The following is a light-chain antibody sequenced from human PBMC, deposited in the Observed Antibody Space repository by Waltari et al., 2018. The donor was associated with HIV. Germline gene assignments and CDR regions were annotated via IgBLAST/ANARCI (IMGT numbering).Light chain of an antibody. CDR1: QSILYSSNNKNF. CDR3: QQYYTTPLT. J-gene: IGKJ2*01. CDR2: CAS. Sequence: DIVMTQSPDSMAVSLDERATINCKSSQSILYSSNNKNFLAWYQPKPGQPPKLLIYCASTRESGVPDRFSGSGSETDFTLTISSLQAEDVAVYYCQQYYTTPLTFGQGTKLEIK. V-gene: IGKV4-1*01.